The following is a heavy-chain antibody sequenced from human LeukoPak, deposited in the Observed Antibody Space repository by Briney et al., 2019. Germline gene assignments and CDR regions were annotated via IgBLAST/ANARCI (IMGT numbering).Heavy chain of an antibody. CDR2: IDPSDSYT. CDR3: VRHGGSTLWD. Sequence: GESLKISCKGSGYKFTSYWISWVRQLPGKGLEWMGRIDPSDSYTNYSPSFQGHVTASVDKSINTAFLQWSSLKASDTAVYYCVRHGGSTLWDWGQGTLVTVSS. J-gene: IGHJ4*02. D-gene: IGHD6-13*01. CDR1: GYKFTSYW. V-gene: IGHV5-10-1*01.